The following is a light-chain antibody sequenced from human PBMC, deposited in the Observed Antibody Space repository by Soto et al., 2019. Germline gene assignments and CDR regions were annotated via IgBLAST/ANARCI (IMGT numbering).Light chain of an antibody. CDR1: QSISSY. J-gene: IGKJ1*01. V-gene: IGKV1-39*01. CDR2: SAS. CDR3: QQSYSTLRT. Sequence: DIQMTQSPSSLSASVGDRVTITCRARQSISSYLNWYQQKPGKAPELLIYSASSLQSGVPSRFSGSGSGTDFTLTISSLQPEDFATYYCQQSYSTLRTFGQGTKVE.